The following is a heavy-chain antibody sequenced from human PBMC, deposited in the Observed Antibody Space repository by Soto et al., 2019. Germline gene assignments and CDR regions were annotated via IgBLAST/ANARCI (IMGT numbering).Heavy chain of an antibody. Sequence: QVQLVQSGAEVKKPGSSVKVSCKASGGTFSSYTISWVRQAPGQGLEWMGRIIPILGIANYAQKFQGRVTITADKSTSTAYMELSSLRSEDTDVYYCASADRYCSGGSCYYYYYMDVWGKGTTVTVSS. D-gene: IGHD2-15*01. CDR1: GGTFSSYT. CDR2: IIPILGIA. V-gene: IGHV1-69*02. CDR3: ASADRYCSGGSCYYYYYMDV. J-gene: IGHJ6*03.